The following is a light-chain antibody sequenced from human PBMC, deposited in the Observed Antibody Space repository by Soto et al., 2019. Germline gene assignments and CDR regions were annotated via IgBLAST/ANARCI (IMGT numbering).Light chain of an antibody. J-gene: IGKJ3*01. V-gene: IGKV1-39*01. Sequence: DIQMTQSPSSLSASVGDRVTITCRASQSISSYLNWYQQKPGKAPKLLIYAASSLQSGVPSRFSSSGSGTDFTLTISSLEPEDFAVYFCRQRSDWPFTFGPGAKVDIK. CDR2: AAS. CDR1: QSISSY. CDR3: RQRSDWPFT.